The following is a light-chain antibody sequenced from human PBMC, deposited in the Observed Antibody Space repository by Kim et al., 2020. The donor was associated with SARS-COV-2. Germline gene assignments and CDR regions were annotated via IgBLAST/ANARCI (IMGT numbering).Light chain of an antibody. V-gene: IGKV1-9*01. Sequence: ASVGARVTSTCRASQGISSDLAWNQQKPGKAPKLLIDAASALQGGVPSRFSGRGAGTDYSLTVSSLQPEEFGTYYCQQLNSYPLTFGGGTKVDIK. CDR2: AAS. CDR1: QGISSD. CDR3: QQLNSYPLT. J-gene: IGKJ4*01.